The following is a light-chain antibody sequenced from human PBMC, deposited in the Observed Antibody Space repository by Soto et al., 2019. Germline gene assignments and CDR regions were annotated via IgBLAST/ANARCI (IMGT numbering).Light chain of an antibody. V-gene: IGKV1-5*03. J-gene: IGKJ1*01. CDR2: KAS. CDR1: QSIGNW. Sequence: DIQMTQSPSTLSASVGDRVTITCRASQSIGNWLAWHQQRTGKAPKLLIYKASNLENGVPSRFSGSGSGTEFTLIISGLQPDDFATYSSQQYYRYSWPFGPGTKVDIK. CDR3: QQYYRYSWP.